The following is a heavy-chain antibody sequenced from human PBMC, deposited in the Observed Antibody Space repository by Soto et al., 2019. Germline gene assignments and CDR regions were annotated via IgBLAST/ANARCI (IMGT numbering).Heavy chain of an antibody. J-gene: IGHJ4*02. CDR1: CGSTSSDNY. CDR3: AREGGESSDGLYYFDS. D-gene: IGHD3-16*01. V-gene: IGHV4-30-4*01. Sequence: SETLSLTCTVSCGSTSSDNYWSWIRQPPGKGLEWIGHIYYSGNTDYNPSLKSRLAISIDTSKNQFSLKLSSVTAADTAVYFCAREGGESSDGLYYFDSWGQGSLVTVSS. CDR2: IYYSGNT.